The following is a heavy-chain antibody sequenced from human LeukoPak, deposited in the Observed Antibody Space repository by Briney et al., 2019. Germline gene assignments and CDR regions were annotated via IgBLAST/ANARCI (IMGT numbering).Heavy chain of an antibody. CDR2: ISPIFNRP. V-gene: IGHV1-69*13. D-gene: IGHD1-14*01. J-gene: IGHJ6*03. Sequence: SVKVSCKASGGNFRNYAISWVRQAPGEGLEWMGGISPIFNRPHYAPKFQGRVTITADESTSTAYMELSGVRSDDTAVYFCARQGNQLLYYFYYLDVWGNGTTVTVSS. CDR3: ARQGNQLLYYFYYLDV. CDR1: GGNFRNYA.